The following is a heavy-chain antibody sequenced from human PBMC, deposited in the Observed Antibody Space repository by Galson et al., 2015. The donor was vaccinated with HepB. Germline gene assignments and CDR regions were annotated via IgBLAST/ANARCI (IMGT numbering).Heavy chain of an antibody. V-gene: IGHV4-30-2*01. J-gene: IGHJ4*02. Sequence: TLSLTCGVSGGAISSGGYSWTWIRQPPGKGLEWIGYIYHSGTTCYNPSLRSRVSLLVDRSKNQFSLKLKSVTAADTAVYYCARIRSGRGVLNSRLGPIDSWGQGILVTVSS. CDR2: IYHSGTT. CDR3: ARIRSGRGVLNSRLGPIDS. CDR1: GGAISSGGYS. D-gene: IGHD3-10*01.